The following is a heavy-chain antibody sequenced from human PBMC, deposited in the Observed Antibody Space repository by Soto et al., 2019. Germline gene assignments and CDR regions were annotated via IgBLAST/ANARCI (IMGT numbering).Heavy chain of an antibody. Sequence: QVEMTESGGGVVHLGGSATIYSVASGFSFSSHSMHWFRQVPGKGLQWVAVTSSDGGTKFYADSVKGRFIVSRDNSKNTLYLQMNSLRSEDAAVYYCARTYECAKSDCYRAFDIWGQGTMVTVSS. J-gene: IGHJ3*02. CDR3: ARTYECAKSDCYRAFDI. CDR1: GFSFSSHS. D-gene: IGHD2-21*02. CDR2: TSSDGGTK. V-gene: IGHV3-30-3*01.